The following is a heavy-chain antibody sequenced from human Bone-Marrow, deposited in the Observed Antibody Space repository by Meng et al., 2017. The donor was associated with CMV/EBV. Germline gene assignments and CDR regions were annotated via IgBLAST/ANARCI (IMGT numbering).Heavy chain of an antibody. CDR3: TGDGRYVFTGAF. V-gene: IGHV3-15*01. Sequence: EMQVVAPGGGLVKPGEXXXLSCAASGFDFTGAWMTWVRQNPGKGLEWVGRIKSETFGGTTDYAAPVKGRFTISRDDSKNTLFLQMNSLKTEDTAVYFCTGDGRYVFTGAFRGQGALVTVSS. CDR1: GFDFTGAW. D-gene: IGHD7-27*01. CDR2: IKSETFGGTT. J-gene: IGHJ4*02.